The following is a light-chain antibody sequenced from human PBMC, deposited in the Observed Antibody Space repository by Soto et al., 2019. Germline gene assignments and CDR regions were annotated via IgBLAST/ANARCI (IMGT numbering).Light chain of an antibody. CDR3: QQGST. J-gene: IGKJ2*01. V-gene: IGKV3-20*01. CDR1: QSVSSSY. Sequence: EIVLTQSPGTLSLSPGERATLSCRASQSVSSSYLAWYQQKPGQAPRLLIYGASSRATGIPDRFSGSGSGTDFTLTTSRLEPEDFAVYYCQQGSTFGQGTKLEIK. CDR2: GAS.